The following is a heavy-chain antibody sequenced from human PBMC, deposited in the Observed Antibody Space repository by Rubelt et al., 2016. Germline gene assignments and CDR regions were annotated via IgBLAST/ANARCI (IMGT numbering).Heavy chain of an antibody. CDR2: ISSSSSYI. D-gene: IGHD3-22*01. J-gene: IGHJ4*02. V-gene: IGHV3-21*01. CDR3: ARGSHYYDSSGPFDY. Sequence: GEGLEWVSSISSSSSYIYYADSVKGRFTISRDNAKNSLYLQMNSLRAEDTAVYYCARGSHYYDSSGPFDYWGQGTLVTVSS.